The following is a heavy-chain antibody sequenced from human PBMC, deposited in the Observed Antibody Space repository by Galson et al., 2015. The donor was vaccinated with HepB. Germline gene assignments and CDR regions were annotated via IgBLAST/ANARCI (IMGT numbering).Heavy chain of an antibody. V-gene: IGHV1-18*04. Sequence: SVKVSCKASGYTFTINGISWVRQAPGKGLEWMGWISANSGDTKYAQKLQGGVTMTRDTSTSTADLELRSLRSDDTAAYYCARDRDYRFDYWGQGTLVTVSS. CDR2: ISANSGDT. J-gene: IGHJ4*02. D-gene: IGHD4/OR15-4a*01. CDR1: GYTFTING. CDR3: ARDRDYRFDY.